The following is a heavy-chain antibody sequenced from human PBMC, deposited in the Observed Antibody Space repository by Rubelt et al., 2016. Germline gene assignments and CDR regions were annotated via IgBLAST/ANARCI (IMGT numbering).Heavy chain of an antibody. CDR1: GYTFITYG. Sequence: QVHLVQSAIEVKKPGASVKISCKTSGYTFITYGIIWVRRAPGQGLEWMGWINTYNDKTNYPQKFQGRVSMTKDSSTNTAYMELRSLRSDDTAVYYCARGYFDSTGDLDYWGQGTLVTVSS. CDR3: ARGYFDSTGDLDY. D-gene: IGHD3-22*01. CDR2: INTYNDKT. V-gene: IGHV1-18*01. J-gene: IGHJ4*02.